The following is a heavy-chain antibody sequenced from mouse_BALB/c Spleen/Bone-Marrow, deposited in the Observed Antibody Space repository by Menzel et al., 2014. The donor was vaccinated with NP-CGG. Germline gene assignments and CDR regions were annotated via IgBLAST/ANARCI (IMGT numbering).Heavy chain of an antibody. CDR2: ISYSSST. CDR1: GDSITSGY. V-gene: IGHV3-8*02. CDR3: AKSGSSGYHYYAMDY. Sequence: VQLKQSGPSLVKPSQTLSLTCSVTGDSITSGYWNWIRKFPGNKLEYMGFISYSSSTYYNPSLKSRISITRDTSKNLYYLQFNSVTTQDSATYYCAKSGSSGYHYYAMDYWGQGTSVTVSS. J-gene: IGHJ4*01. D-gene: IGHD3-1*01.